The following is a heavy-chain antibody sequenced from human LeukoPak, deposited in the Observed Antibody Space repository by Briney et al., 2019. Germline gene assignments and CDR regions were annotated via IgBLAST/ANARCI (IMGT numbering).Heavy chain of an antibody. Sequence: PGGSLRLSCAASGFTFSNFEMNWVRQAPGKGLEWLAYIDFTGRTINYADSVKGRLTISRDNARNSVSLQMISLRAEDTAIYYCARGFGLASYYYSMDVWGKRTTVTISS. J-gene: IGHJ6*03. CDR1: GFTFSNFE. CDR3: ARGFGLASYYYSMDV. V-gene: IGHV3-48*03. CDR2: IDFTGRTI. D-gene: IGHD3/OR15-3a*01.